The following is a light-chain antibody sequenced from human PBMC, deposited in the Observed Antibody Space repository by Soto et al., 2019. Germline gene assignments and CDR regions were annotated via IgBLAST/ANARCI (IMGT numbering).Light chain of an antibody. CDR3: QQFNSSPFA. J-gene: IGKJ4*01. Sequence: DIQLTPSPSFLSASVGDRLTITCRASQDIRSSLAWYQQKPGKAPNLLIYTVSTLQSGVPSRFSSSRSGTEFTLTISSLQTEDVATYYCQQFNSSPFAFGGGTKVEI. V-gene: IGKV1-9*01. CDR1: QDIRSS. CDR2: TVS.